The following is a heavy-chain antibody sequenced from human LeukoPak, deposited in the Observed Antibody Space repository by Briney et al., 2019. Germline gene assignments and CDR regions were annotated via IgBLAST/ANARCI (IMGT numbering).Heavy chain of an antibody. Sequence: GGSLRLSCAASGFTFSDYYMNWVRQAPGKGLEWVSSISGSGTILYYADSVKGRFTIARDNAKKSLYLQMNSLRAEDTAVYYCARDRGYCSGGTCARPDYWGQGTLATVSS. CDR2: ISGSGTIL. D-gene: IGHD2-15*01. V-gene: IGHV3-11*01. CDR3: ARDRGYCSGGTCARPDY. CDR1: GFTFSDYY. J-gene: IGHJ4*02.